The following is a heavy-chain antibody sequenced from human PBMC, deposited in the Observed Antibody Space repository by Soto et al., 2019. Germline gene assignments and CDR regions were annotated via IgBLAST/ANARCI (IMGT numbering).Heavy chain of an antibody. V-gene: IGHV4-59*08. Sequence: SETLSLTCTVSGGPISSYYWSWIRQPPGKGLEWIGYIYYSGSTNYNPSLKSRVTISVDTSKNQFSLKLSSVTAADTAVYYCARRNIVATLTYYYYMDVWGKGTTVTVSS. CDR2: IYYSGST. CDR1: GGPISSYY. CDR3: ARRNIVATLTYYYYMDV. J-gene: IGHJ6*03. D-gene: IGHD5-12*01.